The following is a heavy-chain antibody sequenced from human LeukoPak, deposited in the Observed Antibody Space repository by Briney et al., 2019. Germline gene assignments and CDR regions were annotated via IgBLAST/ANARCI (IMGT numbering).Heavy chain of an antibody. V-gene: IGHV1-8*01. J-gene: IGHJ4*02. CDR2: MNPNSGNT. D-gene: IGHD6-13*01. CDR1: GYTFTSYD. Sequence: ASVKVSCKASGYTFTSYDINWVRQATGQGLEWMGWMNPNSGNTGYAQKFQGRVTMTRNTSISTACMELSSLRSEDTAVYYCARGRYSSSWSASPDFDYWGQGTLVTVSS. CDR3: ARGRYSSSWSASPDFDY.